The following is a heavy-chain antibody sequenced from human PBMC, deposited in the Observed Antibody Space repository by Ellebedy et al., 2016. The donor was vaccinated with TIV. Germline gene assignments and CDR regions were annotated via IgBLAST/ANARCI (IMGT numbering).Heavy chain of an antibody. CDR2: INRSGST. V-gene: IGHV4-34*01. CDR3: ARFGSY. J-gene: IGHJ4*02. Sequence: SETLSLXXAVYGGSFSGYFWSWIRQPPGKGLEWIGGINRSGSTNYSPSLKSRVTISVDTSKNHFSLKLSSVTAADTAVYYCARFGSYWGQGTLVTVSS. D-gene: IGHD3-10*01. CDR1: GGSFSGYF.